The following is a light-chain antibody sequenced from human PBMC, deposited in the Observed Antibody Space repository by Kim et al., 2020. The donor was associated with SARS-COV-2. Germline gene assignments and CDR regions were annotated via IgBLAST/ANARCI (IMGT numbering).Light chain of an antibody. CDR3: NSRDSSTNHLV. Sequence: ALGQTVRITCQGDSLRNNYASWYQQKPVQAPVVVIYGKNNRLSGIPDRFSGSTSGSTASLIITGAQAEDEADYYCNSRDSSTNHLVFGGGTQLTVL. J-gene: IGLJ2*01. CDR1: SLRNNY. V-gene: IGLV3-19*01. CDR2: GKN.